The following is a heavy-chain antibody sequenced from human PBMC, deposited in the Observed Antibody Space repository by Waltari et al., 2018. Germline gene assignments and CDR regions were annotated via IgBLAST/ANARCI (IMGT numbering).Heavy chain of an antibody. J-gene: IGHJ4*02. Sequence: EVQLLESGGGLVQPGGSLRLSCAASGFTFSSYAMSWVRQAPGKGLEWVSVIYSGGSTYDADSVKGRFTISRDNSKNTLYLQMNSLRAEDTAVYYCAKDGDDSSGYIDYWGQGTLVTVSS. CDR3: AKDGDDSSGYIDY. CDR2: IYSGGST. D-gene: IGHD3-22*01. CDR1: GFTFSSYA. V-gene: IGHV3-23*03.